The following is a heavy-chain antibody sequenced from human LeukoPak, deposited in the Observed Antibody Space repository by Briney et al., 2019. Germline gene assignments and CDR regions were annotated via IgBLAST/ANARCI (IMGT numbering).Heavy chain of an antibody. D-gene: IGHD6-6*01. CDR2: IYPGDSDT. Sequence: GESLKISCKGSGYSFTSYWIGWVRQMPGKGLEWMGIIYPGDSDTRYSPSFQGQVTISVDKSISTAYLQWRSLKASDSAIYYCARTTIAARFSAFDIWGQGTMVTVYS. V-gene: IGHV5-51*01. CDR1: GYSFTSYW. J-gene: IGHJ3*02. CDR3: ARTTIAARFSAFDI.